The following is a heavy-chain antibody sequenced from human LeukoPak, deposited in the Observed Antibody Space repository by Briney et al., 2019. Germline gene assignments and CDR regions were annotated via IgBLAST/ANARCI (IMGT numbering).Heavy chain of an antibody. CDR1: GFTFSSYN. CDR2: ISSRSSTI. V-gene: IGHV3-48*02. J-gene: IGHJ5*02. Sequence: GGSLRLSCAASGFTFSSYNMHWVRQAPGKGLEWVSYISSRSSTIYYADSVKGRFTISRDNAKNSLYMQMNSLRDEDTAVYYCARKLRSSNWFDPWGQGTLVTVSS. CDR3: ARKLRSSNWFDP. D-gene: IGHD3-10*01.